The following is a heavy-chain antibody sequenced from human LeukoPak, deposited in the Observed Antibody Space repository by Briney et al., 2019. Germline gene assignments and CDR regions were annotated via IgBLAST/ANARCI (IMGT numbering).Heavy chain of an antibody. D-gene: IGHD5-18*01. CDR3: AKDLDTAMAMNYYYYYGMDV. Sequence: GGSLRLSCAASGFTFSSYGMHWVRQAPGKGLEWVAVISYDGSNKYYADSVKGRFTISRDNSKNTLYLQMNSLRAEDTAVYYCAKDLDTAMAMNYYYYYGMDVWGQGTTVTVSS. CDR1: GFTFSSYG. V-gene: IGHV3-30*18. CDR2: ISYDGSNK. J-gene: IGHJ6*02.